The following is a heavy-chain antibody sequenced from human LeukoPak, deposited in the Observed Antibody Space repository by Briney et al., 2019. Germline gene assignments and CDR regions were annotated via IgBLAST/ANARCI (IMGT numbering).Heavy chain of an antibody. D-gene: IGHD3-22*01. V-gene: IGHV3-48*04. Sequence: PGRSLRLSCAASGFTFSSYGVHWVRQAPGKGLEWVSYISSSGSTIYYADSVKGRFTISRDNAKNSLYLQMNSLRAEDTAVYYCAREMYYYDSSGWDYWGQGTLVTVSS. CDR1: GFTFSSYG. CDR3: AREMYYYDSSGWDY. J-gene: IGHJ4*02. CDR2: ISSSGSTI.